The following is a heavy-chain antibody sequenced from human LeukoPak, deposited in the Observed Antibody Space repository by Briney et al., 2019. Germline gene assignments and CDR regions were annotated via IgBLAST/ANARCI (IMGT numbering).Heavy chain of an antibody. CDR2: ISAYNGNT. Sequence: GASVKVSCKASGYTFTSYGISWVRQAPGQGLDWMGWISAYNGNTNYAQKLQGRVTMTTDTSTSTAYMELRSLRSDDTAVYYCARVVLRFGEYPERFQHWGQGTLVTVSS. CDR3: ARVVLRFGEYPERFQH. D-gene: IGHD3-10*01. V-gene: IGHV1-18*01. CDR1: GYTFTSYG. J-gene: IGHJ1*01.